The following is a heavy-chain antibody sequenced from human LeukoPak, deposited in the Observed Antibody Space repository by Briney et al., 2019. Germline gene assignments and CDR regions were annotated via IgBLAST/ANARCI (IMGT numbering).Heavy chain of an antibody. CDR1: GFTFSDYC. V-gene: IGHV3-11*01. Sequence: GGSLRLSCAASGFTFSDYCMSWIRQAPGKGLEWVSYISSSGNTKYYADSVKGRFTISRDNAKNSLYLQMNSLRAEDTAVYYCATQKNDFWSGSSYDAFDIWGQGTMVIVSS. CDR2: ISSSGNTK. CDR3: ATQKNDFWSGSSYDAFDI. J-gene: IGHJ3*02. D-gene: IGHD3-3*01.